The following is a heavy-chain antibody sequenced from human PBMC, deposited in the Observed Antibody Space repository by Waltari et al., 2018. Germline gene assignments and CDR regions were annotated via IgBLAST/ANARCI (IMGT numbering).Heavy chain of an antibody. D-gene: IGHD1-26*01. V-gene: IGHV3-49*03. CDR1: GFTFGDYA. Sequence: EVQLVESGGGLVQPGRSLRLSCTASGFTFGDYAMSWFRQAPGKGLEWVGFIRSKADGGTTEYAASVKGRFTISRDDSKSIAYLQMNSLKTEDTAVYYCTRTGDGAGDYYYGMDVWGQGTTVTVSS. CDR3: TRTGDGAGDYYYGMDV. J-gene: IGHJ6*02. CDR2: IRSKADGGTT.